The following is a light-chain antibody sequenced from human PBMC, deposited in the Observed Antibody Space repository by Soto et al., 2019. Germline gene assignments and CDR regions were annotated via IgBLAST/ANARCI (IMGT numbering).Light chain of an antibody. V-gene: IGKV3-20*01. Sequence: ERVLTQSPATLSVSPGERATLSCRASQSVGSNLAWYQQKPGQAPRLLIFGASSRATGVPDRFSGSGSGTDFTLTISRLEPEDFAVYYCQQYGSSTWTFGQGTKVDI. J-gene: IGKJ1*01. CDR3: QQYGSSTWT. CDR1: QSVGSN. CDR2: GAS.